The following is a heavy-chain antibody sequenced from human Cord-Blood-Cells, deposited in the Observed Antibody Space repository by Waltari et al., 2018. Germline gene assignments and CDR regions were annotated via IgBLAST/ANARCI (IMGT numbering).Heavy chain of an antibody. Sequence: EVQLLESGGGLVQPGGSLRLSCAASGFTFSSYAMSWVRLAPGKGLECVSAISGSGGSTYYADSVKGRFTISRDNSKNTLYLQMNSLRAEDTAVYYCAKFLIQVGNYLDYWGQGTLVTVSS. D-gene: IGHD7-27*01. V-gene: IGHV3-23*01. J-gene: IGHJ4*02. CDR1: GFTFSSYA. CDR2: ISGSGGST. CDR3: AKFLIQVGNYLDY.